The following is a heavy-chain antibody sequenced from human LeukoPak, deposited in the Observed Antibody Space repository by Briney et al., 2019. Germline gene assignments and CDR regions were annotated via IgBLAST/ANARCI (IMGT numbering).Heavy chain of an antibody. V-gene: IGHV3-74*01. CDR2: ISSDGGSS. J-gene: IGHJ4*02. Sequence: PGGSLRLSCAASGFTFSNYWMHWVRQAPAKGLVWVSRISSDGGSSTYADSVKGRFTVSRDNAKSTLYLRMNSLRAEDTAVYYCVRDKTRNDFDYWGQGTLVTVSS. CDR1: GFTFSNYW. D-gene: IGHD1-14*01. CDR3: VRDKTRNDFDY.